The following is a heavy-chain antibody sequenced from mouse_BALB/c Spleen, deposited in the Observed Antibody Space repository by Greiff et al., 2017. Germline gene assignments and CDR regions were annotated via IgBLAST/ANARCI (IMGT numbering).Heavy chain of an antibody. CDR3: TRDWDSDY. D-gene: IGHD4-1*01. Sequence: EVMLVESGGGLVKPGGSLKLSCAASGFTFSSYTMSWVRQTPEKRLEWVATISSGGSYTYYPDSVKGRFTISRDNAKNTLYLQMSSLKSEDTAMYYCTRDWDSDYWGQGTTLTVSS. J-gene: IGHJ2*01. CDR2: ISSGGSYT. V-gene: IGHV5-6-4*01. CDR1: GFTFSSYT.